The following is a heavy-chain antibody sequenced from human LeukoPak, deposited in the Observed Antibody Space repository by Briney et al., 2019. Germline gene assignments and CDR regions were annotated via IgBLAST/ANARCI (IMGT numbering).Heavy chain of an antibody. D-gene: IGHD5-12*01. CDR2: ISPSDSFI. V-gene: IGHV3-21*01. CDR3: ARVASGSDSWYFDL. J-gene: IGHJ2*01. Sequence: GGSLRLSCAASEFTFSSYSFNWVRQAPGKGLQWVASISPSDSFIFYADSVKGRFTISRDNAKHSVFLRMNSLGVEDTAVYYCARVASGSDSWYFDLWGRGTLVTVSS. CDR1: EFTFSSYS.